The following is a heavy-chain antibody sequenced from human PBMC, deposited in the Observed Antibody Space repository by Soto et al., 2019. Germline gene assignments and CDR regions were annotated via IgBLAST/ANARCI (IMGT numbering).Heavy chain of an antibody. CDR1: GGSISSGDYY. CDR2: IYYSGST. J-gene: IGHJ4*02. Sequence: QVQLQESGPGLVKPSQTLSLTCTVSGGSISSGDYYWSWVRQPPGKGLQWIGYIYYSGSTYYNPSLKSRRTISVDTSKNQFSLKLSSVTAADTAVYYCARTFDDSSGYYGGLGYWGQGTLVTVSS. D-gene: IGHD3-22*01. V-gene: IGHV4-30-4*01. CDR3: ARTFDDSSGYYGGLGY.